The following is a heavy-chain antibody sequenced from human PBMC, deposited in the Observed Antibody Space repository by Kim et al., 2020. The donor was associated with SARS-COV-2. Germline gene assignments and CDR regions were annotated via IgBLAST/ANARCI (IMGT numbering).Heavy chain of an antibody. D-gene: IGHD3-10*01. V-gene: IGHV4-59*01. J-gene: IGHJ4*02. Sequence: PSLKSRVTISVDTSKNQFSLKRSSVTAADTAVYYCARDPLLWFGEPHFDYWGQGTLVTVSS. CDR3: ARDPLLWFGEPHFDY.